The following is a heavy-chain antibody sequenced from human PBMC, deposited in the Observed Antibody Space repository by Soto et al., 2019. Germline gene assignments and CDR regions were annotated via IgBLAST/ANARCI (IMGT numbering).Heavy chain of an antibody. CDR1: GYSFTGYA. V-gene: IGHV1-3*01. D-gene: IGHD2-15*01. CDR2: INAGNGNT. Sequence: XSVKVSCKASGYSFTGYAMHWVRQAPGQRLEWMGWINAGNGNTKYSQKFQGRVTITRDTSASTAYMELSSLRSEDTAVYYCARGILLQAFDYWGQGTLVTVSS. CDR3: ARGILLQAFDY. J-gene: IGHJ4*02.